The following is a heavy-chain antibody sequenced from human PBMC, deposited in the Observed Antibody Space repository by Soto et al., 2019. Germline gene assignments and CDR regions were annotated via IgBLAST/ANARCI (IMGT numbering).Heavy chain of an antibody. V-gene: IGHV3-30-3*01. Sequence: QVQLVESGGGVVQPGRSLRLYCAASGFTFSNYAMHWVRQAPGKGLEWVAVVSYDGSNKYYADSVKGRFTISRDNSKNTLYLQMNGLRAADTAVYYCARVADSSSWFVGWFDPWGQGTLVTVSS. D-gene: IGHD6-13*01. J-gene: IGHJ5*02. CDR1: GFTFSNYA. CDR3: ARVADSSSWFVGWFDP. CDR2: VSYDGSNK.